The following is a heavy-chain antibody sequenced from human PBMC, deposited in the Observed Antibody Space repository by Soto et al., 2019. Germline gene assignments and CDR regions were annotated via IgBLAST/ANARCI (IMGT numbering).Heavy chain of an antibody. CDR2: INWNGGST. CDR1: GFTFDDYG. Sequence: GGSLRLSCAASGFTFDDYGMSWVRQAPGKGLEWVSGINWNGGSTTYVDSVKGRFTISRDNAKNSLYLKMNSLRVEDTALYYCSRIPVGYDYAMDVWGQGTKVTVSS. CDR3: SRIPVGYDYAMDV. J-gene: IGHJ6*02. V-gene: IGHV3-20*04. D-gene: IGHD1-26*01.